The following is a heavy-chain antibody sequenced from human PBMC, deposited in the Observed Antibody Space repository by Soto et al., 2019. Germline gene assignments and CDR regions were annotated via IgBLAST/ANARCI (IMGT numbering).Heavy chain of an antibody. D-gene: IGHD6-19*01. J-gene: IGHJ4*02. CDR3: ARMTVGGWNEFDY. V-gene: IGHV4-59*01. CDR2: IYYSGST. CDR1: GGSISSYY. Sequence: SETLSLTCTVSGGSISSYYWSWIRQPPGKGLEWIGYIYYSGSTNYNPSLKSRVTISVETSKNQFSLKLSSVTAADTAVYYCARMTVGGWNEFDYWGQGTLVTVSS.